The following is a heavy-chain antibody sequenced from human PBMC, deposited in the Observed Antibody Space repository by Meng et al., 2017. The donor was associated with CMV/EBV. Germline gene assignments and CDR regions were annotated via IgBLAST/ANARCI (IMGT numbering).Heavy chain of an antibody. Sequence: QVTLKESGPVLVKPTETLTLTCTVSGFSLSNARMGVSWIRQPPGKALEWLAHIFSNDEKSYSTSLKSRLTISKDTSKSQVVLTMTNMDPVDTATYYCARIRIKYYYDSSGPYWYFDLWGRGTLVTVSS. CDR3: ARIRIKYYYDSSGPYWYFDL. CDR2: IFSNDEK. CDR1: GFSLSNARMG. J-gene: IGHJ2*01. D-gene: IGHD3-22*01. V-gene: IGHV2-26*01.